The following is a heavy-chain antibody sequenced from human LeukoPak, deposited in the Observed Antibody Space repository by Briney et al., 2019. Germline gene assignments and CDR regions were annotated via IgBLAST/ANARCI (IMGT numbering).Heavy chain of an antibody. V-gene: IGHV1-18*01. Sequence: GASVKVSCKASGYTFTSYHITWVRQAPGQGLEWMGWISGYNGNTNYAQKLQGRVTMTTDTSTSTAYMELRSLRSDDTAVYYCARDTKRSRARWENLGFDPWGQGTLVTVSS. CDR3: ARDTKRSRARWENLGFDP. J-gene: IGHJ5*02. CDR1: GYTFTSYH. D-gene: IGHD1-26*01. CDR2: ISGYNGNT.